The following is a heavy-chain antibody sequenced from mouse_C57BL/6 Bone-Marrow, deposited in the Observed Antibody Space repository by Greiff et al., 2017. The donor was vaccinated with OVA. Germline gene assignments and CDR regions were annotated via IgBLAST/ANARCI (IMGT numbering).Heavy chain of an antibody. CDR1: GYTFTSYW. V-gene: IGHV1-69*01. CDR2: IDPSDSYT. J-gene: IGHJ3*01. Sequence: QVQLQQPGAELVMPGASVKLSCKASGYTFTSYWMNWVKQRPGQGLEWIGEIDPSDSYTTYNQKFKGKSTLTVDKSSSTAYMQLSSLTSEDSAVYYCARYTWFAYWGQGTLVTVSA. CDR3: ARYTWFAY.